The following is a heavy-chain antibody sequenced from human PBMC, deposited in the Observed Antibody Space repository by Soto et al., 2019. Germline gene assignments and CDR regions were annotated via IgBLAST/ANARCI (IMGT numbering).Heavy chain of an antibody. D-gene: IGHD3-9*01. J-gene: IGHJ6*02. CDR3: ARDNYDILTGYYVPQNVDYYYGMDV. CDR2: ISYDGSNK. V-gene: IGHV3-30-3*01. CDR1: GFTFSSYA. Sequence: GGSLRLSCAASGFTFSSYAMHWVRQAPGKGLEWVAVISYDGSNKYYADSVKGRFTISRDNSKNTLYLQMNSLRAEDTAVYYCARDNYDILTGYYVPQNVDYYYGMDVWGQGTTVTVSS.